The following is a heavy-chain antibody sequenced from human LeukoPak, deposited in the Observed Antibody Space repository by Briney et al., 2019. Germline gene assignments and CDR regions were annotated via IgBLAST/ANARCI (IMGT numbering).Heavy chain of an antibody. Sequence: ASVKVSCRASGYTFTGYYMHWVRQAPGQGLEWMGWINPNSGGTNYAQKFQGRVTMTGDTSISTAYMELSRLRSDDTAVYYCARDLEMATISSATVWGQGTLVTVSS. J-gene: IGHJ4*02. V-gene: IGHV1-2*02. CDR1: GYTFTGYY. CDR3: ARDLEMATISSATV. D-gene: IGHD5-24*01. CDR2: INPNSGGT.